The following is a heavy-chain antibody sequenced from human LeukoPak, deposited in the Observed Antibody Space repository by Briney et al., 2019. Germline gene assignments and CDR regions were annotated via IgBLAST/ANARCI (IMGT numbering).Heavy chain of an antibody. D-gene: IGHD5-12*01. CDR3: ARGGGGSFASHCYDY. J-gene: IGHJ4*02. CDR2: INWNGGST. V-gene: IGHV3-20*04. Sequence: PGGSLRLSCAASGFTFDDYGMSWVRQAPGKGLEWVSGINWNGGSTGYADSVKGRFTISRDNAKNSLYLQMNSLRAEDTALYYWARGGGGSFASHCYDYWGQGTLVTVSS. CDR1: GFTFDDYG.